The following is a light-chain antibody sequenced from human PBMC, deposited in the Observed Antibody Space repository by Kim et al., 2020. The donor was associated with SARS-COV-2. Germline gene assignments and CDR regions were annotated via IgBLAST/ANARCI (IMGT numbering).Light chain of an antibody. Sequence: ASVGDRVTITCRASQVINNSLAWFQQKPGEVPKRLIYAASSLQSGVPSRFSGSGSGTEFALTISNLQPQDFATYYCLQHNSYPRTFGGGTKVDIK. J-gene: IGKJ4*01. CDR2: AAS. CDR3: LQHNSYPRT. V-gene: IGKV1-17*03. CDR1: QVINNS.